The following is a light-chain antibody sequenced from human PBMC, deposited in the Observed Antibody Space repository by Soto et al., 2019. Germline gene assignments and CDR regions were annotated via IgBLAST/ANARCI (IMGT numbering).Light chain of an antibody. CDR1: QSISSN. V-gene: IGKV3D-15*01. Sequence: EVVMTQSPATLSVSPGERATLSYRASQSISSNLAWYQQKPGQAPRLLIYGASTRATDIPARFSGSGSGTEFTLTISSLQSEDFAVYYCQQYNKWHSITFGQGTRLEIK. CDR2: GAS. J-gene: IGKJ5*01. CDR3: QQYNKWHSIT.